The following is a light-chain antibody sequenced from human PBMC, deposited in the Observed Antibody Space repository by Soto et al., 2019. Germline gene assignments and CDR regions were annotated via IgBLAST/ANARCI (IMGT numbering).Light chain of an antibody. Sequence: QAVVTQPPSASGTPGQRVTISCSGSSSNIGSNTVNWYHQLPGTAPKLLIYTNDQRPSGVPDRFSGSKSGTSASLAISGLQSEDGADYYCAAWDDSLNGRVFGGGTKLTVL. V-gene: IGLV1-44*01. J-gene: IGLJ2*01. CDR1: SSNIGSNT. CDR2: TND. CDR3: AAWDDSLNGRV.